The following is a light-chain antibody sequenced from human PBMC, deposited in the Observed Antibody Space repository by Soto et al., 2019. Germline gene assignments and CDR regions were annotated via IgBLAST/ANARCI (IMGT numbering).Light chain of an antibody. CDR2: GVS. J-gene: IGKJ1*01. CDR1: QEISGY. Sequence: IHLTQSPSSLSASVGDRVTITCRASQEISGYLAWYQQTRGKAPKLLIYGVSTLQDGVSSRFSGRGSGTDFSLTISRLQPEDFATYYCQHLHWAFGPGT. CDR3: QHLHWA. V-gene: IGKV1-9*01.